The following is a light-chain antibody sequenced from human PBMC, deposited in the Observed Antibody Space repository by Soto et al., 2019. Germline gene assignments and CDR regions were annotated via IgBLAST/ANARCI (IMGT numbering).Light chain of an antibody. CDR3: QQYDNWYT. CDR1: QSVSSN. Sequence: EMVMTQSPATLSVSPGERATLSCRSSQSVSSNLAGYQQKPGQAPRLLIYGASTRATGIPARFSGSGSGTEFTLTIRSLQSEDFAVYYCQQYDNWYTCGQGTKVEIK. V-gene: IGKV3-15*01. J-gene: IGKJ2*01. CDR2: GAS.